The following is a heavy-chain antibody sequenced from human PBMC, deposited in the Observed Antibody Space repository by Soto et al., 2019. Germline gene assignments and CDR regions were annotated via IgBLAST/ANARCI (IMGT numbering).Heavy chain of an antibody. J-gene: IGHJ4*02. D-gene: IGHD6-19*01. Sequence: EVQLVESGGGLVQPGGSLRLSCAASGITFSNYWMHWVRQAPGKGLVWVSHINTDGSSTNYADSVKGRFTISRDNAKNTLYLQMNSLRAEDTAVYYCARGSSGSLFDYSGQGTLVTVSS. CDR3: ARGSSGSLFDY. CDR1: GITFSNYW. CDR2: INTDGSST. V-gene: IGHV3-74*01.